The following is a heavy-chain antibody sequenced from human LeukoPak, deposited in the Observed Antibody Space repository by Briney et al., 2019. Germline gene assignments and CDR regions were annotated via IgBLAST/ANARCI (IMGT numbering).Heavy chain of an antibody. Sequence: GGSLRLSCAASGFTFSSYEMNWVRQAPGKGLEWVSYISSGGSTIYYADSVKGRFTISRDNAKNSLYLQMNSLRAEDTAVYYCARDRLSYDYVWGSESFARWFDPWGQGTLVTVSS. D-gene: IGHD3-16*01. CDR2: ISSGGSTI. CDR1: GFTFSSYE. J-gene: IGHJ5*02. CDR3: ARDRLSYDYVWGSESFARWFDP. V-gene: IGHV3-48*03.